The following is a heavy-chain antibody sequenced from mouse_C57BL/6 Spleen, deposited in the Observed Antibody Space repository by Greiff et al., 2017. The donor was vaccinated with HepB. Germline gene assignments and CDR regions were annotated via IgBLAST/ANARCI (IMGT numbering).Heavy chain of an antibody. J-gene: IGHJ2*01. CDR2: IRLKSDNYAT. Sequence: EVQLQQSGGGLVQPGGSMKLSCVASGFTFSNHWMNWVRQSPEKGLEWVAQIRLKSDNYATDYAESVKGRFTISRDDSKSSVYLQMNNLRTEDTGIYHCTDITGYFDSWGQGTTLTVSS. D-gene: IGHD1-1*01. CDR1: GFTFSNHW. V-gene: IGHV6-3*01. CDR3: TDITGYFDS.